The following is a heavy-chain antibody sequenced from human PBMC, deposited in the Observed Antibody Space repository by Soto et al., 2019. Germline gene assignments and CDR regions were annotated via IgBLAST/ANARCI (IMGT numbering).Heavy chain of an antibody. D-gene: IGHD3-22*01. CDR1: GKAFTSFW. CDR2: IYPGDSDT. V-gene: IGHV5-51*01. J-gene: IGHJ3*02. CDR3: AKQDDRGALEI. Sequence: PGESLKISCKISGKAFTSFWVGWVRQMPGRGLEWMGNIYPGDSDTRYTPPFQGQVTISADKSTNTAYLQWHSLQASDTALYYCAKQDDRGALEIWGQGTKVTVS.